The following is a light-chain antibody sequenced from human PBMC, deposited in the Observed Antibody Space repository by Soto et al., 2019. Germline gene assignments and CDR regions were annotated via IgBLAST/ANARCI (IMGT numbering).Light chain of an antibody. CDR2: AAS. CDR3: QQGYSTPPLT. CDR1: QTISMY. Sequence: DIQMTQSPSSLSASVGDRVTITCLASQTISMYLNWYQQKPGKAPILLISAASSLESGVPSRFSGSRSGTDFTLTISSLQPEDCATYYCQQGYSTPPLTFGGGTKVEIK. J-gene: IGKJ4*01. V-gene: IGKV1-39*01.